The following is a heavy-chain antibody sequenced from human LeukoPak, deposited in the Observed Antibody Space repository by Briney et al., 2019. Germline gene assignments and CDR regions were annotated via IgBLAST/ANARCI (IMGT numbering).Heavy chain of an antibody. Sequence: PSETLSLTCTVSGGSMRSNYWSLTRQPPGKGLEWIGNIYYSGSTNYNPSLKSRVTISIDPSKNQFSPKLSSVTAADTAIYYCVKDNGRWFDPWGQGTLVIVSS. CDR3: VKDNGRWFDP. D-gene: IGHD1-26*01. V-gene: IGHV4-59*01. J-gene: IGHJ5*02. CDR1: GGSMRSNY. CDR2: IYYSGST.